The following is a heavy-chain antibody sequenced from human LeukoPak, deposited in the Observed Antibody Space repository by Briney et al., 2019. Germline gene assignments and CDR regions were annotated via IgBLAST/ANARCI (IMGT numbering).Heavy chain of an antibody. D-gene: IGHD6-19*01. V-gene: IGHV1-2*02. J-gene: IGHJ4*02. CDR2: INPNSGGT. CDR3: ARNWQYIAVDYFDY. CDR1: GYTFTGYY. Sequence: ASVKVSCKASGYTFTGYYMHWVRQAPGPGLEWMGWINPNSGGTNYAQKLQGRVTMTTDTSTSTAYMELRSLRSDDTAVYYCARNWQYIAVDYFDYWGQGTLVTVSS.